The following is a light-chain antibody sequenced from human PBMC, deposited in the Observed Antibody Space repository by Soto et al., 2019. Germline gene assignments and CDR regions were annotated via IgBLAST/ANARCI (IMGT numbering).Light chain of an antibody. CDR2: DVS. V-gene: IGLV2-14*01. CDR1: NSDVGGYNY. CDR3: SSYTSSSTLVV. J-gene: IGLJ2*01. Sequence: QPVLTQPASVSGSPGQSITISCTGTNSDVGGYNYVSWYQQHPGKAPKLMIYDVSNRPSGVSNRFSGSKSGNTASLTISGLQAEDEADYYCSSYTSSSTLVVFGGGTKLTVL.